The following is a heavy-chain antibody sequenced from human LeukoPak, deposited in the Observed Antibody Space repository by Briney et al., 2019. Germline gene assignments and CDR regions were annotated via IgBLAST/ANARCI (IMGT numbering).Heavy chain of an antibody. Sequence: ASVKVSCKASGGTFSSYAISWVRQAPGQGLEWMGRIIPIFGTANYAQKFQGRVTITTDESTSTAYMELSSLRSEDTAVYYCARDGGTRAYCGGDCGPYYYYYYYMDVWGKGTTVTVSS. CDR3: ARDGGTRAYCGGDCGPYYYYYYYMDV. V-gene: IGHV1-69*05. CDR2: IIPIFGTA. D-gene: IGHD2-21*02. J-gene: IGHJ6*03. CDR1: GGTFSSYA.